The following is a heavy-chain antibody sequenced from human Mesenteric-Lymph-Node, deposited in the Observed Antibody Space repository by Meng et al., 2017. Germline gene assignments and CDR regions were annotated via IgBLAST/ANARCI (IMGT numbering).Heavy chain of an antibody. D-gene: IGHD1-26*01. CDR1: GFTFSSYG. Sequence: GESLKISCAASGFTFSSYGMHWVRQAPGKGLEWVAVIWYDGSNKYYADSVKGRFTISRDNSKNTLYLQMNSLRAEDTAVYYCARGVRGWEQRFAGEGSPNYWGQGTLVTVSS. CDR2: IWYDGSNK. V-gene: IGHV3-33*01. CDR3: ARGVRGWEQRFAGEGSPNY. J-gene: IGHJ4*02.